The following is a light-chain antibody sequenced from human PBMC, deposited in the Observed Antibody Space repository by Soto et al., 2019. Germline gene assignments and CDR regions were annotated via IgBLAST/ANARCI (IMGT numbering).Light chain of an antibody. J-gene: IGKJ4*01. CDR2: AAS. Sequence: DIQMTQSPSSLSASVGDRVTITCRASQDIRNYLAWYQQKPGKVPKLLIYAASTLQSGVPSRFSGSGSGTAFTLTISSLQPEAVAIDYCQKHKSAPFTFGGGTKVEIK. CDR3: QKHKSAPFT. V-gene: IGKV1-27*01. CDR1: QDIRNY.